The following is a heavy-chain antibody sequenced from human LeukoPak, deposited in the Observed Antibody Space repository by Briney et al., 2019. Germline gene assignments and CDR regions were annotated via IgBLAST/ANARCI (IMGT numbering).Heavy chain of an antibody. J-gene: IGHJ3*02. D-gene: IGHD2-15*01. CDR2: INPSGGST. CDR3: ARDTLGYYSGGSCYFDDAFDI. Sequence: ASVKVSCKASGYTFTSYYMHWVRQAPGQGLEWMGIINPSGGSTGYAQKFQGRVTMTRDTSTSTVYMELSSLRSEDTAVYYCARDTLGYYSGGSCYFDDAFDIWGQGTMVTVSS. V-gene: IGHV1-46*01. CDR1: GYTFTSYY.